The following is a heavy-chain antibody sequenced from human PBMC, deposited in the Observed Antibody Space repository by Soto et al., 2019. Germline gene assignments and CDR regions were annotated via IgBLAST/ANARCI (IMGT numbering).Heavy chain of an antibody. V-gene: IGHV4-39*01. CDR3: ARLLIAARSYWFDP. CDR2: IYYSGST. J-gene: IGHJ5*02. CDR1: GGSISSSSYY. D-gene: IGHD6-6*01. Sequence: SETLSLTCTVSGGSISSSSYYWGWIRQPPGKGLEWIGSIYYSGSTYYNPSLKSRVTISVDTSKNQFSLKLSSVTAVDTAVYYCARLLIAARSYWFDPWGQGTLVTVSS.